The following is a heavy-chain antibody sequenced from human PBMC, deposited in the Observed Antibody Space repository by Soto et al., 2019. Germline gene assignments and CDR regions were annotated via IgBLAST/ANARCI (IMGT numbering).Heavy chain of an antibody. D-gene: IGHD3-10*01. CDR2: ISAYNGNT. Sequence: ASVKVSCKASGYTFTSYGISWVRQAPGQGLEWMGWISAYNGNTNYAQKLQGRVTMTTDTSTSTAYMELRSLRSDDTAVYYCARGRITMVLGVIPGFDPWGQGTLVTVSS. V-gene: IGHV1-18*01. J-gene: IGHJ5*02. CDR3: ARGRITMVLGVIPGFDP. CDR1: GYTFTSYG.